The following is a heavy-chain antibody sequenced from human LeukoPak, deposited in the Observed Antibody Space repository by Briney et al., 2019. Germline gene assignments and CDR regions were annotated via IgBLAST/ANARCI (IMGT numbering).Heavy chain of an antibody. V-gene: IGHV3-23*01. CDR3: ARGYSSSSWSLFDY. CDR2: I. CDR1: GFTFSSYA. Sequence: GGSLRLSCAASGFTFSSYAMSWVRQAPGKGLQWVSAIKGRFTISRDNSKNTLYLQMNSLRAEDTAVYYCARGYSSSSWSLFDYWGQGTLVTVSS. D-gene: IGHD6-6*01. J-gene: IGHJ4*02.